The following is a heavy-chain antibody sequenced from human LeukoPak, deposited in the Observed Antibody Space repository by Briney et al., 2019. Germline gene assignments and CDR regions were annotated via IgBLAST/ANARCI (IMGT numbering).Heavy chain of an antibody. CDR1: GYTFTGYY. D-gene: IGHD5-18*01. V-gene: IGHV1-2*02. Sequence: ASVKVSCKASGYTFTGYYMHWVRQAPGQGLEWMGLINPNRGGTNYAQKFQGRVTMTRDTSISTAYMELSRLRSDDTALYYCARDQGGVGYSYGYRGWFDPWGQGTLVTVSS. CDR2: INPNRGGT. CDR3: ARDQGGVGYSYGYRGWFDP. J-gene: IGHJ5*02.